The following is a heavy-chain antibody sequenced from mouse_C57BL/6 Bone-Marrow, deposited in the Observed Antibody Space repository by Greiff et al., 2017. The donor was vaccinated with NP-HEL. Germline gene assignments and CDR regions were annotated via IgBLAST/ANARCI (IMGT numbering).Heavy chain of an antibody. D-gene: IGHD1-2*01. CDR2: INPNYGTT. Sequence: VHVKQSGPELVKPGASVKISCKASGYSFTDYNMNWVKQSNGKSLEWIGVINPNYGTTSYNQKFKGKATLTVDQSSSTAYMQLNSLTSEDSAVYYCAMGYYGPWFAYWGQGTLVTVSA. CDR3: AMGYYGPWFAY. V-gene: IGHV1-39*01. CDR1: GYSFTDYN. J-gene: IGHJ3*01.